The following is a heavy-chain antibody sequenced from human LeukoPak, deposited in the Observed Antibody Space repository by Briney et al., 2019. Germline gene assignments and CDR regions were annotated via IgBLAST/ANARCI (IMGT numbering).Heavy chain of an antibody. CDR3: AKDRRLAAYDY. V-gene: IGHV3-74*01. CDR2: INSDGSST. D-gene: IGHD1-14*01. CDR1: GFTFSSYS. J-gene: IGHJ4*02. Sequence: GGSLRLSCAASGFTFSSYSMHWVRQAPGKGLVWVSRINSDGSSTSYADSVKGRFTISRDNAKNTLYLQMNSLRAEDTAVYYCAKDRRLAAYDYWGQGTLVTVSS.